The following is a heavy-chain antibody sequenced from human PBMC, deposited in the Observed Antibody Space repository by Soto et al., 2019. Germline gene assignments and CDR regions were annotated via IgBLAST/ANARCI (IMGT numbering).Heavy chain of an antibody. CDR1: GGSVRNKIYY. V-gene: IGHV4-61*01. D-gene: IGHD6-19*01. Sequence: SENLSLTCSVSGGSVRNKIYYWSWIRQPPGTRLEWIGYVYYSGTTNYNPSLKSRVSISVALSKNQFHLRLSAVTTADTALYYCARNMAVPNTLRSRYFFDYWGQGTMVTVSS. CDR3: ARNMAVPNTLRSRYFFDY. CDR2: VYYSGTT. J-gene: IGHJ4*02.